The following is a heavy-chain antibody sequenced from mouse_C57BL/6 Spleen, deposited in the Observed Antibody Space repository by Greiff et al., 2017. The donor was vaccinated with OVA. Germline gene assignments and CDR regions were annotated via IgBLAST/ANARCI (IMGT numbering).Heavy chain of an antibody. CDR1: GSTFSDYG. V-gene: IGHV5-17*01. Sequence: EVQVVESGGGLVKPGGSLKLSCAASGSTFSDYGMHWVRQAPEKGLEWVAYISSGSSTIYYADTVKGRFTISRDNAKNTLFLQMTSLRSEDTAMYYCARPLGPMDYWGQGTSVTVSS. D-gene: IGHD4-1*01. CDR2: ISSGSSTI. J-gene: IGHJ4*01. CDR3: ARPLGPMDY.